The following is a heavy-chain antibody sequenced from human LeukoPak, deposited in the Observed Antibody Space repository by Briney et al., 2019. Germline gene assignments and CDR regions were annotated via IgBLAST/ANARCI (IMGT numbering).Heavy chain of an antibody. D-gene: IGHD3-10*02. V-gene: IGHV3-11*04. Sequence: GGSLSLLCAPAGLTVSNSYMRWVGRAPGKGREWVTYIMGNGRTIYCADCVEGRFTISRDNAKHSLYLQINSLRAEDTAVYYCAELGITMIGGVWGKGTTVTISP. CDR1: GLTVSNSY. CDR2: IMGNGRTI. CDR3: AELGITMIGGV. J-gene: IGHJ6*04.